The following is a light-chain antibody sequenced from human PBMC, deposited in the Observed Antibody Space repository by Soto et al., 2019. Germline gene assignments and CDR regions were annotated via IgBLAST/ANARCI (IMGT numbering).Light chain of an antibody. CDR2: DVS. V-gene: IGLV2-11*01. J-gene: IGLJ1*01. Sequence: QSALTEPRSVSGSPGQSVSISCTGTSSDVGRYSYVSWYQHHPGKAPKLMIYDVSERPSGVPDRFSGSKSGNTASLTISGLQAEDEADYYCCAYAGTYPGVFGTGTKVTVL. CDR1: SSDVGRYSY. CDR3: CAYAGTYPGV.